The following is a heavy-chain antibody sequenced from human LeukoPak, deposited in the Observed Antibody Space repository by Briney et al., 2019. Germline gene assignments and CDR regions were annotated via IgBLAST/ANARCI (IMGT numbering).Heavy chain of an antibody. CDR1: GGSFSGHY. Sequence: SETLSLTCAVYGGSFSGHYWSWIRQPPGKGLEWIGEINRSGSTNYNPSLKSRVTISVDTSKNQFSLKLSSVTAADTAVYYCAKSRWSQHNWFDPWGQGTLVTVSS. CDR2: INRSGST. V-gene: IGHV4-34*01. CDR3: AKSRWSQHNWFDP. J-gene: IGHJ5*02. D-gene: IGHD4-23*01.